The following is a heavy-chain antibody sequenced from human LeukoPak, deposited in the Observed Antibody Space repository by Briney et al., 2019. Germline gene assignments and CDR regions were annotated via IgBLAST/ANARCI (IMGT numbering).Heavy chain of an antibody. V-gene: IGHV3-30*02. J-gene: IGHJ4*02. D-gene: IGHD3-10*01. CDR2: IRYDGSNK. CDR1: GFTFSNYG. Sequence: GGSLRLSCAASGFTFSNYGMHWVRQAPGKGLEWVAFIRYDGSNKYYADSVKGRFTISRDNSNNTLYLQMTSLRPEDTAIYYCAKRNTMVRGGPCFDYWGRGILVTVSS. CDR3: AKRNTMVRGGPCFDY.